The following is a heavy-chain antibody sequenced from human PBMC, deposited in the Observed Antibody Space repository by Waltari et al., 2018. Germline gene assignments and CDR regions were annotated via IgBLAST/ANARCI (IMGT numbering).Heavy chain of an antibody. CDR2: INPNGGGT. CDR1: GYTFTSKY. CDR3: ARDVWFYGNHEY. D-gene: IGHD3-10*01. Sequence: QVQLAQSGAEVKEPGASVKVSCKASGYTFTSKYIHWVRQAPGQGLEWMGWINPNGGGTNYAQKVQGRVTMTRDTSISTAYMELSRLTSDDTAVYYCARDVWFYGNHEYWGQGTLVTVSS. J-gene: IGHJ4*02. V-gene: IGHV1-2*02.